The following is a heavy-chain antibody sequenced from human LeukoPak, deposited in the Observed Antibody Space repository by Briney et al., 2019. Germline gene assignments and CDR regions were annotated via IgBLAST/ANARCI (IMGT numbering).Heavy chain of an antibody. CDR1: GDSISVYY. CDR2: IYTSGSA. D-gene: IGHD6-13*01. J-gene: IGHJ4*02. CDR3: ARGGDSSSWSVDH. Sequence: SETLSLTCTVSGDSISVYYWTWIRQPAGKGLEWIGRIYTSGSANYNPSLKSRVTMSVDTSKNQFSLRLSSVTAADTAVYYCARGGDSSSWSVDHWGQGTLVTVSS. V-gene: IGHV4-4*07.